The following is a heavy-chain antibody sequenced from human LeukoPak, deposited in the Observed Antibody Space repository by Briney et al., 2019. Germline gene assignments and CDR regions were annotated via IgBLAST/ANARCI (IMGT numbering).Heavy chain of an antibody. CDR2: INAGNGNT. V-gene: IGHV1-3*01. CDR1: GYTFTSYA. D-gene: IGHD3-10*01. CDR3: ARGRITMVRGVISFGYFDY. J-gene: IGHJ4*02. Sequence: ASVKVSCKASGYTFTSYAMHWVRQAPGQGLEWMGWINAGNGNTKYSQKFQGRVTITRDTSASTAYMELSSLRSEDTAVYYCARGRITMVRGVISFGYFDYWGQGTLVTVSS.